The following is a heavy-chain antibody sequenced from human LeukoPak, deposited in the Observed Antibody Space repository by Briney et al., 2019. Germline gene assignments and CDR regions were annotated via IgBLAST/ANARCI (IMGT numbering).Heavy chain of an antibody. J-gene: IGHJ4*02. CDR1: GGSISSGGYS. CDR3: ARRGGFSEFDY. Sequence: PSETLSLTCTVSGGSISSGGYSWSWIRQPPGKGLEWIGYIYYTGSISYNPSLKSRVTISIDTSKKQFSLKLSSVTAADTAVYYCARRGGFSEFDYWGQGTLVTVSS. D-gene: IGHD3-16*01. V-gene: IGHV4-61*08. CDR2: IYYTGSI.